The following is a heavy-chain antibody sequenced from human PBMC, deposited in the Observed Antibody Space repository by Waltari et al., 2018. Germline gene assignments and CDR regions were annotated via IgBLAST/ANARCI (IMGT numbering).Heavy chain of an antibody. Sequence: QVQLQESGPGLVKPSETLSLTCTVSGGSISSYYWSWIRQPPGKGLEWIGYTYYSGSTNYNPSLKSRVTISVDTSKNQFSLKLSSVTAADTAVYYCARGYGSGDYYYYGMDVWGQGTTVTVSS. J-gene: IGHJ6*02. CDR2: TYYSGST. D-gene: IGHD3-10*01. V-gene: IGHV4-59*01. CDR3: ARGYGSGDYYYYGMDV. CDR1: GGSISSYY.